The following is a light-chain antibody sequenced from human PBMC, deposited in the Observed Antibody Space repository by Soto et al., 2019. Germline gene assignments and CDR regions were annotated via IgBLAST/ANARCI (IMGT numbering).Light chain of an antibody. J-gene: IGKJ4*01. CDR1: QVVTSNY. CDR2: GAS. CDR3: QQYGGSPRVT. V-gene: IGKV3-20*01. Sequence: ETVLTQSPDTLSLSPGERATLSCRASQVVTSNYLAWYQQKPGQAPRLLIYGASSRATGIPDRFSGSGFGTDFTLTISRLEPEDFAVYYCQQYGGSPRVTFGGGTKVEIK.